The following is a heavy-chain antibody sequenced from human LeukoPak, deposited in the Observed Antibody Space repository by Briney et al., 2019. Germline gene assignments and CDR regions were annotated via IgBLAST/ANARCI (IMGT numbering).Heavy chain of an antibody. V-gene: IGHV4-34*01. CDR3: ARGLYCSGGSCYSLYFDY. D-gene: IGHD2-15*01. CDR1: GGSFSGYY. J-gene: IGHJ4*02. Sequence: SETLSLTCAVYGGSFSGYYWSWIRQPPGKGLEWIGEINHSGSTNYNPSLKSRVTISVDTSKNQFSLKLSSVTAADTAVYYCARGLYCSGGSCYSLYFDYWGQGTLVTVSS. CDR2: INHSGST.